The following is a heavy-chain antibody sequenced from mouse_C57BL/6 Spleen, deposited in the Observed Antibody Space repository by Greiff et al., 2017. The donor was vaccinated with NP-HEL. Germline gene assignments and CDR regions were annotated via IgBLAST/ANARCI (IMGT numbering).Heavy chain of an antibody. Sequence: VQLQQSGAELVKPGASVKISCKASGYAFSSYWMNWVKQRPGKGLEWIGQIYPGDGDTNYNGKFKGKATLNADKSSSTAYMQLSRLTSEDSAVYFCARSGSSYDFDVWGTGTTVTVSS. CDR2: IYPGDGDT. V-gene: IGHV1-80*01. CDR3: ARSGSSYDFDV. J-gene: IGHJ1*03. CDR1: GYAFSSYW. D-gene: IGHD1-1*01.